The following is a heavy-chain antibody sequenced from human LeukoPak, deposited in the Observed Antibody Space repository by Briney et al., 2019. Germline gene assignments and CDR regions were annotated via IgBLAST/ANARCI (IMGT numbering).Heavy chain of an antibody. Sequence: GGSLRLSCVASGFTFSSYVMSWVRQAPGKGLACVSTISGPGGSTYYADSVKGRFTISRDNSKNTLYLQMNSLRAEDTAVYYCAKGLIAAPVFDYWGQGTLVTVSS. CDR3: AKGLIAAPVFDY. D-gene: IGHD6-13*01. CDR2: ISGPGGST. V-gene: IGHV3-23*01. CDR1: GFTFSSYV. J-gene: IGHJ4*02.